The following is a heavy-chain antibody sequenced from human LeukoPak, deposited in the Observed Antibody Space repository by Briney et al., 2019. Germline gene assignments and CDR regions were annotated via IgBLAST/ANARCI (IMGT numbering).Heavy chain of an antibody. CDR2: FYYSEST. Sequence: PSETLSLTCTVSGGSISSSSYYWGWIRQPPGKGLEWIGSFYYSESTYYNPSLKSRVTISTDTSKNQFSLKLSSVTAADTAVYYCARLWRAAIDYGGQGILVTVSS. CDR3: ARLWRAAIDY. V-gene: IGHV4-39*01. D-gene: IGHD1-1*01. CDR1: GGSISSSSYY. J-gene: IGHJ4*02.